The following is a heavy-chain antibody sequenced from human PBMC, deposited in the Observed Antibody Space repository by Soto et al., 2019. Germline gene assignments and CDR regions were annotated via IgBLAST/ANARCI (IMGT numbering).Heavy chain of an antibody. V-gene: IGHV5-51*01. Sequence: GESLKISCQGSGYDFTRTWIGWVSQLPGKGLDWMGIIYPGDSETRYSPSFQGQVTISADKSTSTAYLQWSSLKTSDTAMYYCARLVGGYDSYFDHWGQGTRVTVSS. CDR2: IYPGDSET. CDR3: ARLVGGYDSYFDH. J-gene: IGHJ4*02. D-gene: IGHD5-12*01. CDR1: GYDFTRTW.